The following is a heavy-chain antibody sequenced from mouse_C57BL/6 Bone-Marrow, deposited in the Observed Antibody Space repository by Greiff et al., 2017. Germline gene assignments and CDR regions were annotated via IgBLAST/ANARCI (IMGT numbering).Heavy chain of an antibody. J-gene: IGHJ3*01. CDR3: AKIAYYGSWFAY. D-gene: IGHD1-1*01. CDR1: GFSLTSYG. Sequence: QVQLQQSGPGLVQPSQSLSITCTASGFSLTSYGVHWVRQSPGKGLEWLGVIWRGGSTDYNAAFMSRLSITKDNSTCHVSFKMNSLQADDTAIYYCAKIAYYGSWFAYWGQGTLVTVSA. V-gene: IGHV2-5*01. CDR2: IWRGGST.